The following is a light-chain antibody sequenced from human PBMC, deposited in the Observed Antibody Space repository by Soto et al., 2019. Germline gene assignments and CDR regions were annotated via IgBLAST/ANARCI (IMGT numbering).Light chain of an antibody. Sequence: HSVLTQPPSASGTPGQRVTISCSGSRSDIGSNYVYWYQQLPGMAPKLLIYRNDQRPSGVPDRISGSKSGTSASLAIIGLRSEDEADYYCASWDDSLSVPIFGGGTKLTVL. CDR3: ASWDDSLSVPI. CDR1: RSDIGSNY. J-gene: IGLJ2*01. CDR2: RND. V-gene: IGLV1-47*01.